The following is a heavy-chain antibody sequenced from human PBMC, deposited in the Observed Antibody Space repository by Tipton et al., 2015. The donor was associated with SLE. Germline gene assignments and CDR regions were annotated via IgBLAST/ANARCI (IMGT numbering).Heavy chain of an antibody. J-gene: IGHJ4*02. V-gene: IGHV3-33*08. CDR1: GFPFNIHA. D-gene: IGHD6-6*01. CDR3: ARRVSSSGYFDS. Sequence: SLRLSCAASGFPFNIHAMTWVRQAPGKGLEWVAVMWYDGSLQFYADSVKGRLTVSRDNSRDTLYLQMNSLRAEDTAVYYCARRVSSSGYFDSWGQGTLVTVSS. CDR2: MWYDGSLQ.